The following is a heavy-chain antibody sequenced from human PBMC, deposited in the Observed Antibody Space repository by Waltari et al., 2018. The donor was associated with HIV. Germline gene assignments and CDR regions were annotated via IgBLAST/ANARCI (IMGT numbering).Heavy chain of an antibody. J-gene: IGHJ6*02. CDR2: INHSGST. D-gene: IGHD2-2*01. V-gene: IGHV4-34*01. CDR3: ARGRGSSPGGYYYYYYGMDV. CDR1: GGSFSGYY. Sequence: QVQLQQWGAGLLKPSETLSLTCAVYGGSFSGYYWSWIRQPPGKGLEWIGEINHSGSTNYTPSLKSRVTISVDTSKNQFSLKLSSVTAADTAVYYCARGRGSSPGGYYYYYYGMDVWGQGTTVTVSS.